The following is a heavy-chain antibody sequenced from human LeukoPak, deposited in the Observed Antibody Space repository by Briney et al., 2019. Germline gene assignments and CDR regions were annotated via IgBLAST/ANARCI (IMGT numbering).Heavy chain of an antibody. CDR2: ISSSSSTI. J-gene: IGHJ4*02. CDR1: GFTFSSYS. D-gene: IGHD3-10*01. V-gene: IGHV3-48*04. CDR3: ARGYGSGSPPDYFDY. Sequence: GGSLRLSCAASGFTFSSYSMNWVRQAPGKGLEWVSYISSSSSTIYYADSVKGRFTISRDNAKNSLYLQMNSLRAEDTAVYYCARGYGSGSPPDYFDYWGQGTLVTVSS.